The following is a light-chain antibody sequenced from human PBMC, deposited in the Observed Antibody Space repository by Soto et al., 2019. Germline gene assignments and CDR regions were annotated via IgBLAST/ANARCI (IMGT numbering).Light chain of an antibody. CDR3: SSYTSTSAYV. Sequence: TQPASVPGPPGPSITICCSGTSSAVGGYNYVSWYQQHPGEAPKLMIYEVTSRPSGVSNRFSASKSGNTASLSISGLQAEDEADYYCSSYTSTSAYVFGAGTKVTVL. V-gene: IGLV2-14*01. CDR2: EVT. J-gene: IGLJ1*01. CDR1: SSAVGGYNY.